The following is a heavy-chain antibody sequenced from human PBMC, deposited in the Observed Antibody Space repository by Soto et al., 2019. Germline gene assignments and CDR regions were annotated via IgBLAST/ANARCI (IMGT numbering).Heavy chain of an antibody. J-gene: IGHJ6*02. CDR1: GYTFTSYG. D-gene: IGHD6-13*01. Sequence: ASVKVSCKASGYTFTSYGISWVRQAPGQGLEWMGWISAYNGNTNYAQKLQGRVTMTTDTSTSTAYMELRSLRSDDTAVYYCARDGQQRLVRHYGMDVWGQGTTVTVSS. V-gene: IGHV1-18*04. CDR3: ARDGQQRLVRHYGMDV. CDR2: ISAYNGNT.